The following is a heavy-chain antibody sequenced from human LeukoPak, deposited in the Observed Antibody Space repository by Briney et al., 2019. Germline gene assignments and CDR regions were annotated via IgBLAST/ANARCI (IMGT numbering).Heavy chain of an antibody. CDR1: GGTFSSYA. CDR3: ASPYYYGSGSYYD. J-gene: IGHJ4*02. Sequence: SVKVSCKASGGTFSSYAISWVRQAPGQGLEWMGGIIPIFGTANYAQKFQGRVTITTDESTSTAYMELSSLRSEDTAVYYCASPYYYGSGSYYDWGQGTLVTASS. V-gene: IGHV1-69*05. D-gene: IGHD3-10*01. CDR2: IIPIFGTA.